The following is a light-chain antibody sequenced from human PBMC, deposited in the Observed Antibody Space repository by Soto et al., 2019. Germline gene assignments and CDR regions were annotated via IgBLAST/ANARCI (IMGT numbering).Light chain of an antibody. CDR1: SSNIGGYT. CDR3: AAWYDSLNGWV. V-gene: IGLV1-44*01. CDR2: SHN. J-gene: IGLJ3*02. Sequence: QSVLTQPPSASGTPGQRVTISCSGSSSNIGGYTVNWYQQLPGTAPKLFIYSHNQRPSGVPDRFSGSKSGTSASLAISGLQSEDEADYYCAAWYDSLNGWVFGGGTKLTVL.